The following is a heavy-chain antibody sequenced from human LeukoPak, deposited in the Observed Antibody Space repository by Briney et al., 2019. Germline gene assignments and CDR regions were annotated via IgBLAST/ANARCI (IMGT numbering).Heavy chain of an antibody. CDR2: INAGNGNT. V-gene: IGHV1-3*01. CDR1: GYTFTSYA. CDR3: ARDDLGVVVPAAIARYYYGMDV. D-gene: IGHD2-2*01. J-gene: IGHJ6*02. Sequence: ASVKVSCKASGYTFTSYAMQWVRQAPGQRLEWMGWINAGNGNTKYSQKFQGRVTITRDTSASTAYMELSSLRSEDTAVYYCARDDLGVVVPAAIARYYYGMDVWGRGTTVTVSS.